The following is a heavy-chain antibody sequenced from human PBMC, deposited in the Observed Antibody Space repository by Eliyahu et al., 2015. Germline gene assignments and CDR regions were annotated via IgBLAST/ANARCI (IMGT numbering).Heavy chain of an antibody. Sequence: QVQLQESXPGLVKPSETLSLTXTXXGYSXSSGYYWGWIRXPPGKGLEWIGSIYHSGSTYYNPSLKSRVTISVDTSKNQFSLKLSSVTAADTAVYYCAREEGIEVRSXWVDYWGQGTLVTVSS. J-gene: IGHJ4*02. V-gene: IGHV4-38-2*02. CDR2: IYHSGST. CDR1: GYSXSSGYY. D-gene: IGHD4-17*01. CDR3: AREEGIEVRSXWVDY.